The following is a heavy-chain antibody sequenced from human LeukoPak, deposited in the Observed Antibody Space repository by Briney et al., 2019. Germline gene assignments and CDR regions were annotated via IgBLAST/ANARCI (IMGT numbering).Heavy chain of an antibody. Sequence: SETLSLTCAVSGGSITTRNWWSWVRQAPGKGVEWIGEIEHTGSTNYNPSLKSRVTILVDKSKNQFSLKLSSVTAADTAVYYCARDVVVAAEYYYYYYGMDVWGQGTTVTVSS. J-gene: IGHJ6*02. D-gene: IGHD2-15*01. CDR1: GGSITTRNW. CDR2: IEHTGST. CDR3: ARDVVVAAEYYYYYYGMDV. V-gene: IGHV4-4*02.